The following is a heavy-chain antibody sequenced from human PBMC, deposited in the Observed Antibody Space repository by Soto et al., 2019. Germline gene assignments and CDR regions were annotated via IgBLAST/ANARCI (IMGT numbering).Heavy chain of an antibody. CDR3: ARDFRQGYHTYLFDY. Sequence: QVQLVESGGGVVQPGRSLRLSCAASGFTFSSYAMHWVRQAPGKGLEWVAVISYDGSNKYYADSVKGRFTISRDNSKNTLYLQMNSLRAEDTAVYYCARDFRQGYHTYLFDYWGQGTLVTVSS. CDR1: GFTFSSYA. J-gene: IGHJ4*02. V-gene: IGHV3-30-3*01. D-gene: IGHD3-3*01. CDR2: ISYDGSNK.